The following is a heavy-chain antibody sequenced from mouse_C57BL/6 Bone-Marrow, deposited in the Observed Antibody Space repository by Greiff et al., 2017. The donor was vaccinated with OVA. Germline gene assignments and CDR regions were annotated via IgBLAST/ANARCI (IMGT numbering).Heavy chain of an antibody. CDR2: IYPGNSDT. J-gene: IGHJ4*01. CDR3: TRRGEYRGAMDY. Sequence: VQLQQSGTVLARPGASVKMSCKTSGYTFTSYWMHWVKQRPGQGLEWIGAIYPGNSDTSYNQKFKGKAKLTAVTSASTAYMELSSLTNEDSAVDYCTRRGEYRGAMDYWGQGTSVTVSS. D-gene: IGHD5-1*01. V-gene: IGHV1-5*01. CDR1: GYTFTSYW.